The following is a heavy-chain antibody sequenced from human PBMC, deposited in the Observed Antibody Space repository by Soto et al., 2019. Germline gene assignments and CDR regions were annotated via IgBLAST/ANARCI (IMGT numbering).Heavy chain of an antibody. CDR2: IHYGGST. Sequence: SETLSLTCTVSGGSINNYYWSWIRQPPGKGLEWIGYIHYGGSTNYNPSLRSRVAISVDTSKNQFSLKLTSVTAADTAVYYCARADSSGYTFEHWGQGTLVTVSS. D-gene: IGHD3-22*01. V-gene: IGHV4-59*01. CDR1: GGSINNYY. J-gene: IGHJ4*02. CDR3: ARADSSGYTFEH.